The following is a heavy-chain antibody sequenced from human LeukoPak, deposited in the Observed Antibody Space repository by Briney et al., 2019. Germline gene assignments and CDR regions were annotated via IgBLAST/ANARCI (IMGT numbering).Heavy chain of an antibody. CDR1: GGTFSSYA. V-gene: IGHV1-69*13. CDR2: TIPIFGTA. D-gene: IGHD3-9*01. Sequence: GAPVKVSCKASGGTFSSYAISWVRQAPGQGLEWMGGTIPIFGTANYAQKFQGRVTITADESTSTAYMELSSLRSEDTAVYYCARVTHYDILTGYPDVYGMDVWGKGTTVTVSS. J-gene: IGHJ6*04. CDR3: ARVTHYDILTGYPDVYGMDV.